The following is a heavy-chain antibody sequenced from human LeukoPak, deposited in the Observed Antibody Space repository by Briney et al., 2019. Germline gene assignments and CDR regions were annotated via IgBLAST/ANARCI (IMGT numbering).Heavy chain of an antibody. CDR1: GGSISSASYY. CDR3: SRRDCSRTDCFYWYFDL. D-gene: IGHD2-2*01. J-gene: IGHJ2*01. Sequence: SETLSLTCSVSGGSISSASYYWSFIRQPPGKGLGWIGSIYYSGSTYFNPSLKSRVTISVDTSKNKFSLKLRSVTAADTAVYYCSRRDCSRTDCFYWYFDLWGRGALLTVSS. CDR2: IYYSGST. V-gene: IGHV4-39*07.